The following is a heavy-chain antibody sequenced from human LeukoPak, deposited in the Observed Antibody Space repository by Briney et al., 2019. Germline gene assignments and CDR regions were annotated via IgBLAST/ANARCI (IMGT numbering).Heavy chain of an antibody. J-gene: IGHJ4*02. CDR1: GFTVSSNY. D-gene: IGHD3-22*01. CDR2: IYSGGST. Sequence: AGGSLRLSCAASGFTVSSNYMSWVRQAPGKGLEWVXVIYSGGSTYYADSVKGRFTISRDNSKNTLYLQMNSLRAEDTAVYYCAREGQDSSGYKHFDYWGQGTLVTVSS. V-gene: IGHV3-53*01. CDR3: AREGQDSSGYKHFDY.